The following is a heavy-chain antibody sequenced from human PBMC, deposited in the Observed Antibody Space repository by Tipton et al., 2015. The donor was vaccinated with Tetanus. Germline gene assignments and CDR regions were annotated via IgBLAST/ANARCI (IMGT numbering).Heavy chain of an antibody. V-gene: IGHV5-51*01. CDR3: ARGGFATVGYFDL. J-gene: IGHJ2*01. Sequence: QLVQSGSELKKPGESLKISCEGSGYSFTYYWIGWVRQMPGKGLEWMGIISPGDSETRYSPSFQGQVTISADKSICTAYLQWSSLKASDTAMYYCARGGFATVGYFDLWGRGTLVTVSS. CDR1: GYSFTYYW. D-gene: IGHD4-23*01. CDR2: ISPGDSET.